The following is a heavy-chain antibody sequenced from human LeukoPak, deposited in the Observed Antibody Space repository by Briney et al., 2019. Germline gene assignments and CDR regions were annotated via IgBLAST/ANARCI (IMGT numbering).Heavy chain of an antibody. J-gene: IGHJ4*02. Sequence: SETLSLTCTVSGGSISSYYWSWIRQPAGKGLEWIGRIYTSGSTNYNPSLKSRVTMSVDTPKNQFSLKLSSVTAADTAVYYCAREWRYCSSTSCASHFDYWGQGTLVTVSS. CDR1: GGSISSYY. D-gene: IGHD2-2*01. CDR3: AREWRYCSSTSCASHFDY. V-gene: IGHV4-4*07. CDR2: IYTSGST.